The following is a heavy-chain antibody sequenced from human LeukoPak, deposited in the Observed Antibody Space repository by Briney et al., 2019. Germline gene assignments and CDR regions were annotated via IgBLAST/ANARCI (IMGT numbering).Heavy chain of an antibody. CDR3: AKEGAHDGSGSYAFDY. J-gene: IGHJ4*02. CDR2: ISGNGVTT. D-gene: IGHD3-10*01. Sequence: GGSLRLSCAASGFSFSGDYIHWVRQAPGKGLEYVSAISGNGVTTHYTNSVKGRFTISRDNSKNTLYLQMNSLRAEDTAVYYCAKEGAHDGSGSYAFDYWGQGTLVTVSS. CDR1: GFSFSGDY. V-gene: IGHV3-64*04.